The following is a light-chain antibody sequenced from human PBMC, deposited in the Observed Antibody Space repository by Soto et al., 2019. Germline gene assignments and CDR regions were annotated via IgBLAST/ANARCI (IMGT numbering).Light chain of an antibody. Sequence: QSALTQPASVSGSPGQSITISCTGTSSDIGHYNYVSWYQQHPGKAPKLMIYHVTYRPSGVSNRYSGSKSGNSASLTISGLQDDDEDDYYCCSLTTSHPYVFGSGTKLTVL. V-gene: IGLV2-14*03. CDR2: HVT. CDR3: CSLTTSHPYV. J-gene: IGLJ1*01. CDR1: SSDIGHYNY.